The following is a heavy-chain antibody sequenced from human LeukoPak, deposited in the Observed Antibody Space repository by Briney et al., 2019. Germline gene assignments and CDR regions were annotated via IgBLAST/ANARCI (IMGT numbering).Heavy chain of an antibody. CDR3: ARGYGDYDFGY. Sequence: GGSLRLSCGASGFRFSRHWINWVRQAPGKGLEWVANLNPDGSKKYYADSMKGRFTISRDNARNSLYLQMNNLRAEDTAVYCCARGYGDYDFGYWGQGTLVTVSS. J-gene: IGHJ4*02. CDR1: GFRFSRHW. D-gene: IGHD5-12*01. V-gene: IGHV3-7*01. CDR2: LNPDGSKK.